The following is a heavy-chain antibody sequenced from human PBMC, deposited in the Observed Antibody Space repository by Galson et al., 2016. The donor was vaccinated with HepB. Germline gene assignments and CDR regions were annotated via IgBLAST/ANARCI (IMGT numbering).Heavy chain of an antibody. CDR1: GYSFNSYW. Sequence: QSGAEVKKPGESLRISCKGFGYSFNSYWINWVRQMPGKGLEWMGRVDPRDSHTNYSPSFQGLVTISVDKSISTAYLQWSSLRASDTAMYYCATRTGLLGPFYIWGQGTMVTLSS. J-gene: IGHJ3*02. V-gene: IGHV5-10-1*04. CDR2: VDPRDSHT. CDR3: ATRTGLLGPFYI. D-gene: IGHD1-26*01.